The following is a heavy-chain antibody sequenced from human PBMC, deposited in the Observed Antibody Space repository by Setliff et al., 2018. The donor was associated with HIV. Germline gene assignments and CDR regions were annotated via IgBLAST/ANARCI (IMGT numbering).Heavy chain of an antibody. Sequence: SETLSLTCSVSGDSISSSSYYWGWIRQPPGKGLEWIGSIYYSGNTYYNPSFISRVTMSVDTSKNQFSLRLRSVTAADCARVSCSSWYSIPRYYYYSMDVWGNGTTVTVSS. CDR3: SSWYSIPRYYYYSMDV. D-gene: IGHD6-13*01. J-gene: IGHJ6*03. V-gene: IGHV4-39*07. CDR2: IYYSGNT. CDR1: GDSISSSSYY.